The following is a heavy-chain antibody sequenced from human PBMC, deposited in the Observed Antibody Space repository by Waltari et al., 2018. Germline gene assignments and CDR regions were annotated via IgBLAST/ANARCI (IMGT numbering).Heavy chain of an antibody. CDR3: VALGVVTGYYYYGMDV. V-gene: IGHV1-69*13. Sequence: QVQLVQSGAEVKKPGSSVKVSCKASGGTFSSYAISWVRQAPGQGLEWMGGVSPIVGTANYAQKFQGRVTMTAEESTSTAYMELSSLRAEDTAVYYCVALGVVTGYYYYGMDVWGQGTTVTVSS. D-gene: IGHD2-15*01. J-gene: IGHJ6*02. CDR2: VSPIVGTA. CDR1: GGTFSSYA.